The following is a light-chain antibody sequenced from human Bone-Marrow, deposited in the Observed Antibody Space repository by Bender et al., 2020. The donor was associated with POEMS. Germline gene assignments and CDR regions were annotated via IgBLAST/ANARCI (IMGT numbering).Light chain of an antibody. CDR1: NIGGKS. Sequence: SYVLTQPPSVSVAPGQTARITCGGNNIGGKSVHWYQQKPGQAPVLVVYNDSDRPSGIPERFSGSNSGNTATLTISEPQTVDEADYYCQAWDTSTVVFGGGTKLTVL. V-gene: IGLV3-21*02. J-gene: IGLJ3*02. CDR2: NDS. CDR3: QAWDTSTVV.